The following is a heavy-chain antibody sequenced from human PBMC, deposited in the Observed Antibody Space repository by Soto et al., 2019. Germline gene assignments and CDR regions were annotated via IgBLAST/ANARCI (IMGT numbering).Heavy chain of an antibody. J-gene: IGHJ3*02. CDR3: AKGIAAAGIPLDVFDI. CDR2: LNTGNRKT. Sequence: ASVKVSCKASGYTFTTYAIHWVRQVPGQGLEWMGWLNTGNRKTKYSQKFQGRVTFTSDTSATTAYMELSSLRSEDTAVYYCAKGIAAAGIPLDVFDIWG. V-gene: IGHV1-3*04. CDR1: GYTFTTYA. D-gene: IGHD6-13*01.